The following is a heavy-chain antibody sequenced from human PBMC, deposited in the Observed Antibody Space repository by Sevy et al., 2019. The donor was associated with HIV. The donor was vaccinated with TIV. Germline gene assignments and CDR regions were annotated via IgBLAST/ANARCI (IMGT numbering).Heavy chain of an antibody. Sequence: GGSLRLSCAASGFTFSTYWMSWVRQAPGKGLEWVANIKQDGSDKNCMDSVKGRFTISRDNAKNSLYLQMSRLRAEDTAVYYCATVSSRMPNSGWYDFFDHWGQGTLVTVSS. CDR1: GFTFSTYW. V-gene: IGHV3-7*01. CDR3: ATVSSRMPNSGWYDFFDH. CDR2: IKQDGSDK. J-gene: IGHJ4*02. D-gene: IGHD6-19*01.